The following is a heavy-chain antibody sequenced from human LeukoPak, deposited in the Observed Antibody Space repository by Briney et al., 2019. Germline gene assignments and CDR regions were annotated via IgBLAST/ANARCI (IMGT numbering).Heavy chain of an antibody. V-gene: IGHV3-30-3*01. J-gene: IGHJ6*02. CDR2: ISYDGSNQ. CDR1: GFTFSSYA. CDR3: ARVGCTGGSCLAYNYYAMDV. D-gene: IGHD2-15*01. Sequence: GRSLRLSCAASGFTFSSYAMHWVRQAPGKGLQWVAVISYDGSNQYYADSVKGRFTISRDNSKNTLYLQVNSLRAEDTAVYYCARVGCTGGSCLAYNYYAMDVWGQGTTVTVSS.